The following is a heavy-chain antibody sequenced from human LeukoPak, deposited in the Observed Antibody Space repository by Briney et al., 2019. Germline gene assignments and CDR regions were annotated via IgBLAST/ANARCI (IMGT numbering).Heavy chain of an antibody. CDR2: IYSGGST. V-gene: IGHV3-66*01. CDR1: RFTVSSNY. D-gene: IGHD3-22*01. Sequence: GGSLRLSCAASRFTVSSNYMSWVRQAPGKGLEWVSVIYSGGSTYYADSVKGRFTISRDNSKNTLYLQMNSLRAEDTAVYYCAKGRYYDSSGYYGLGYWGQGTLVTVSS. CDR3: AKGRYYDSSGYYGLGY. J-gene: IGHJ4*02.